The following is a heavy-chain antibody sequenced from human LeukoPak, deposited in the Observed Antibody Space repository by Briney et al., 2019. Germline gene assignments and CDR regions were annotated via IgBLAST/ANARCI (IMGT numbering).Heavy chain of an antibody. J-gene: IGHJ5*02. Sequence: SETLSLTCTVSGGSISSSSYSWGWTRQPPGKGLEWIGYIYYSGSTNYNPSLKSRVTISVDTSKNQFSLKLSSVTAADTAVYYCARATYYYDSSGYLYNWFDPWGQGTLVTVSS. CDR3: ARATYYYDSSGYLYNWFDP. CDR2: IYYSGST. CDR1: GGSISSSSYS. V-gene: IGHV4-61*05. D-gene: IGHD3-22*01.